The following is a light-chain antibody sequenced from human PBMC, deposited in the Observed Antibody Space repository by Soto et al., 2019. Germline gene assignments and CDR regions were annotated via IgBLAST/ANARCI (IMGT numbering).Light chain of an antibody. CDR3: SSYTSSSTYV. CDR1: SSDVGGYNY. Sequence: QSVLTQPASVSGSPGQSITISCTGTSSDVGGYNYVSWYQQHPGKAPKVMIYDVSNRPSGVSNRFSGSKSGNMASLTISGLQAEDEADYYCSSYTSSSTYVFGTGTKLTVL. V-gene: IGLV2-14*01. J-gene: IGLJ1*01. CDR2: DVS.